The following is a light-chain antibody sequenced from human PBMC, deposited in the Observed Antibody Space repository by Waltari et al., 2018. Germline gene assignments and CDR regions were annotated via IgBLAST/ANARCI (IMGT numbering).Light chain of an antibody. V-gene: IGKV4-1*01. CDR2: WAS. Sequence: DIVMTQSPDSLAVSLGERATINCKSSQSVLSSSNNKDYLAWYQQKTGQRPKLLIYWASTRESGVPDRFSGSGSGTDFTLTISSLQAEDVAVYYCQQYYSTPPRTFGQGTKVEIK. CDR1: QSVLSSSNNKDY. CDR3: QQYYSTPPRT. J-gene: IGKJ1*01.